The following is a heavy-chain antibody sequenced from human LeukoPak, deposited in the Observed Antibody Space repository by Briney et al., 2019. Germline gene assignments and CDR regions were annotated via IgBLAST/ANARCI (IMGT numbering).Heavy chain of an antibody. Sequence: TGGSLRLSCAASGFTFSGYGMHWVRQAPGKGLEWVAVIWYDGSNKYYADSVKGRFTISRDNSKNTLYLQMSSLRAEDTAVYYCARDPTATFDAFDIWGRGTMVTVSS. CDR1: GFTFSGYG. D-gene: IGHD5-18*01. CDR2: IWYDGSNK. V-gene: IGHV3-33*01. J-gene: IGHJ3*02. CDR3: ARDPTATFDAFDI.